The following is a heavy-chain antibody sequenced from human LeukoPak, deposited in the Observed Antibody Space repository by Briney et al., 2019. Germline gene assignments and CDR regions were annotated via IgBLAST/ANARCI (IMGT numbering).Heavy chain of an antibody. J-gene: IGHJ4*02. CDR3: ANGLNVPDY. V-gene: IGHV3-23*01. CDR1: GFTFSSYW. Sequence: GGSLRLSCAASGFTFSSYWMTWVRQARGRGLEWVSSISDSGGSTYYADSVQGRYTISRDNSKNTVFLQMNSLRAEDTAIYYCANGLNVPDYWGQGTLVTVSS. D-gene: IGHD3/OR15-3a*01. CDR2: ISDSGGST.